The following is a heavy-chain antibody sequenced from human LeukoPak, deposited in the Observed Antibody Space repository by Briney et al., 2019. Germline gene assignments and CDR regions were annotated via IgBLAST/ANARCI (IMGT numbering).Heavy chain of an antibody. J-gene: IGHJ4*02. V-gene: IGHV1-18*01. CDR1: GYTFTSYG. CDR2: TSAYNGNT. Sequence: ASVKVSCKASGYTFTSYGISWVRQAPGQGLEWMGWTSAYNGNTNYAQKLQGRVTMTTDTSTSTAYMELRSMRSDDTAVYYCASANYYDSSGYYGWGQGTLVTVSS. CDR3: ASANYYDSSGYYG. D-gene: IGHD3-22*01.